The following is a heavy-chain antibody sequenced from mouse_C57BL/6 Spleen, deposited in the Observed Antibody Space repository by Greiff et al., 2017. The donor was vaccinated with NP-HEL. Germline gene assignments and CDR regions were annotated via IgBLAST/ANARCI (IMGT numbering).Heavy chain of an antibody. J-gene: IGHJ4*01. D-gene: IGHD1-1*02. Sequence: QVQLQQSGAELVKPGASVKMSCKASGYTFTSYWITWVKQRPGQGLEWIGDIYPGSGSTNYNEKFKSKATLTVDTSSSTAYMQLSSLTSEDSAVYYCAREEGTMVVDYYAMDYWGQGTSVTVSS. CDR3: AREEGTMVVDYYAMDY. V-gene: IGHV1-55*01. CDR1: GYTFTSYW. CDR2: IYPGSGST.